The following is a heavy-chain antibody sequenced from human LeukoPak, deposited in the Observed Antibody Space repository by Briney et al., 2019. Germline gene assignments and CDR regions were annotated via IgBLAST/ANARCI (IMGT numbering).Heavy chain of an antibody. D-gene: IGHD6-13*01. CDR3: ARVGAAGKDAFDI. CDR2: INHSGST. J-gene: IGHJ3*02. CDR1: GGSISSGDYY. V-gene: IGHV4-39*07. Sequence: PSETLSLTCTVSGGSISSGDYYWSWIRQPPGKGLEWIGEINHSGSTNYNPSLKSRVTISVDTSKNQFSLKLSSVTAADTAVYYCARVGAAGKDAFDIWGQGTMVTVSS.